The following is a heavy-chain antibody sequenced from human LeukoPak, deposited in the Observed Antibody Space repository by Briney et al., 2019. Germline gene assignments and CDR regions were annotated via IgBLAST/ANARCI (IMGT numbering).Heavy chain of an antibody. J-gene: IGHJ4*02. CDR1: GFTFRSHA. Sequence: PGGPLRLSCVGSGFTFRSHAMSWVRQAPEKGLEFVSGIYENGGTTYYADSVKGRFSISRDNSKNTLYLQMDSLRGEDTAAYYYAKDFRIGYSAHFDYWGQGALVTVSS. D-gene: IGHD2-21*01. CDR2: IYENGGTT. CDR3: AKDFRIGYSAHFDY. V-gene: IGHV3-23*01.